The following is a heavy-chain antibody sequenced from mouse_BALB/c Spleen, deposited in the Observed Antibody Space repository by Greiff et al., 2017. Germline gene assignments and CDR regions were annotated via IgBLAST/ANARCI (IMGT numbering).Heavy chain of an antibody. J-gene: IGHJ3*01. CDR3: AREGDSWFAY. D-gene: IGHD3-3*01. V-gene: IGHV4-1*02. CDR2: INPDSSTI. Sequence: EVKLVESGGGPVQPGGSLKLSCAASGFDFSRYWMSWVRQAPGKGLEWIGEINPDSSTINYTPSLKDKFIISRDNAKNTLYLQMSKVRSEDTALYYCAREGDSWFAYWGQGTLVTVSA. CDR1: GFDFSRYW.